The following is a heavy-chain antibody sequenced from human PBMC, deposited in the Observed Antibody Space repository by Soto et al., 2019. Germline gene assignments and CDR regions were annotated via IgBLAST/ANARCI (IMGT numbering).Heavy chain of an antibody. Sequence: QVRLGQSGSEVKRPGSSVKVSCKASGDILSSFGLSWVRQAPGQGLEWMGGIVPLFGAENYAQRFQGRVTVTADESTNTAYMELSRLRSEDTAVYYCARDRLPHCSGGGCYSECAHGGQGTLVIVSS. CDR1: GDILSSFG. V-gene: IGHV1-69*01. J-gene: IGHJ4*02. D-gene: IGHD2-15*01. CDR3: ARDRLPHCSGGGCYSECAH. CDR2: IVPLFGAE.